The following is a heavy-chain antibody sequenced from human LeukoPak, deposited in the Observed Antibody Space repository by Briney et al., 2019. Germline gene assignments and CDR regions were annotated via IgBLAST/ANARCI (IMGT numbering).Heavy chain of an antibody. CDR3: AREALLLSGYAFDY. V-gene: IGHV1-18*01. CDR1: HYTFTSYG. D-gene: IGHD3-22*01. J-gene: IGHJ4*02. CDR2: ISAYNGNT. Sequence: GASVKVSCTPSHYTFTSYGISWVRQAPGQGLEWMGWISAYNGNTNYAQKLQGRVTMTTDTSTSTAYMELRSLRSDDTAVYYCAREALLLSGYAFDYWGQGTLVTVSS.